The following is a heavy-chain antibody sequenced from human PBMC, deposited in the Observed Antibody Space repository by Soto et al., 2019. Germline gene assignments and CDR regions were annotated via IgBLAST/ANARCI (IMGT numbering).Heavy chain of an antibody. CDR2: ISSYNGDT. J-gene: IGHJ4*01. V-gene: IGHV1-18*01. D-gene: IGHD3-10*01. CDR1: GYTFTRSG. CDR3: ARDLWLGESFRYYFDY. Sequence: ASVKVSCKASGYTFTRSGISWVRQAPGQGPEWMGWISSYNGDTNYAQTFQGRVTITRDTSASTAYMELSSLTSEDTALYYCARDLWLGESFRYYFDYWAQGALVTVSS.